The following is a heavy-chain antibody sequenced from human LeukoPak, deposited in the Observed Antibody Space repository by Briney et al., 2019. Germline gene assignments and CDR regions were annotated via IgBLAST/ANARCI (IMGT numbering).Heavy chain of an antibody. CDR3: ARGRGYSFGYEDY. Sequence: GGSLRLSCAASGFTVTGNYMSWVRQAPGEGLEWVSVLHSGGNTYYADSVKGRFTISRDNSKNTLYLQMNSLRPEDTAVYYCARGRGYSFGYEDYWGQGALVTVSS. D-gene: IGHD5-18*01. V-gene: IGHV3-53*05. CDR1: GFTVTGNY. J-gene: IGHJ4*02. CDR2: LHSGGNT.